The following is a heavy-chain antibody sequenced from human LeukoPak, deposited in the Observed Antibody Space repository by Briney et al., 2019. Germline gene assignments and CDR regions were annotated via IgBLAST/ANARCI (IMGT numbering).Heavy chain of an antibody. CDR2: IFYSGNT. D-gene: IGHD3-3*01. CDR1: GASISSYY. V-gene: IGHV4-59*01. CDR3: ARGTFWSGYYHDY. J-gene: IGHJ4*02. Sequence: SETLSLTCTVSGASISSYYWSWIRQPPGKGLEWIGFIFYSGNTNYNPSLKSRVTISLSTSRTQFSLKVSSVTAANTAVYYCARGTFWSGYYHDYWGQGTLVTVSS.